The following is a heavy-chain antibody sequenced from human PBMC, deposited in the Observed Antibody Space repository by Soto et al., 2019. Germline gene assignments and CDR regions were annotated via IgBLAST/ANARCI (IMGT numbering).Heavy chain of an antibody. D-gene: IGHD6-6*01. Sequence: EVQLLESGGGLVQPGGSLTLSCATSGFTFSSYAMVWVRQAAEKGLEWVASISNNGDTAYYADSVKGRFTISRGNSENTLYLQMNGLRADATALYFCAKSRVFIGAIVPLLDSWGQGTQVTVSS. CDR1: GFTFSSYA. CDR2: ISNNGDTA. J-gene: IGHJ4*02. V-gene: IGHV3-23*01. CDR3: AKSRVFIGAIVPLLDS.